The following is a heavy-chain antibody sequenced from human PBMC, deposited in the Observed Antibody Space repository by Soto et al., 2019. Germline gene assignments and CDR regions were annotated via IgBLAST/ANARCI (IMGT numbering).Heavy chain of an antibody. D-gene: IGHD3-9*01. V-gene: IGHV1-69*01. CDR3: ARNTIRARRNWFAH. CDR2: IIPIFGTA. J-gene: IGHJ5*02. CDR1: GGTFSSYA. Sequence: QVQLVQSGAEVKKPGSSVKVSCKASGGTFSSYAISWVRQAPGQGLEWMGGIIPIFGTANYAQKWQGRVKITADECTRPGYMELSSLISEDTAVYYCARNTIRARRNWFAHWGQGTLVTVSS.